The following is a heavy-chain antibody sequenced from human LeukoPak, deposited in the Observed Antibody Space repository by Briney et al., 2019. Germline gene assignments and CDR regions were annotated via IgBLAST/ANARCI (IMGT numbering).Heavy chain of an antibody. CDR1: GFTFSSQA. D-gene: IGHD6-19*01. CDR3: AKDARRTSGWYFFDY. CDR2: IIDSGSIT. V-gene: IGHV3-23*01. Sequence: SGGSLRRSCPASGFTFSSQAMGWVRQAPGKGLEWVSVIIDSGSITYYADSVKGRFTISRDNSKNTLFLQMSSLRAEDTAVYYCAKDARRTSGWYFFDYWGRGTLVTVSS. J-gene: IGHJ4*02.